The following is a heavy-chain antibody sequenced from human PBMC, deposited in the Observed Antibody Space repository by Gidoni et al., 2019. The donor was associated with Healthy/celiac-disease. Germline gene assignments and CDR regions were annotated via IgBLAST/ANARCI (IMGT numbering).Heavy chain of an antibody. Sequence: QVQLVESGGGVVQPGRSLRLSCAASGFAFSSYGMHWVRQAPGQGLEWVAVIWYDGSNKYYADSVKGRFTISRDNSKNTLYLQMNSLRAEDTAVYYCARDYPDSSGWSDAFDIWGQGTMVTVSS. CDR1: GFAFSSYG. V-gene: IGHV3-33*01. CDR3: ARDYPDSSGWSDAFDI. CDR2: IWYDGSNK. J-gene: IGHJ3*02. D-gene: IGHD6-19*01.